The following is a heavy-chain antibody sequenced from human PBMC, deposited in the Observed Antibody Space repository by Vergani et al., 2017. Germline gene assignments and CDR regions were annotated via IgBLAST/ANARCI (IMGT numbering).Heavy chain of an antibody. J-gene: IGHJ4*02. V-gene: IGHV3-48*01. D-gene: IGHD5-24*01. CDR1: GFTFSSSN. Sequence: EVQLVESGGGLVQPGGSLRLSCAASGFTFSSSNMNWVRQAPGKGLEWVSSISSTSKTIYYADSVKGRFTISRDNAMNSLYLQMSSLRPDDTAVYYCVRTDGYIWDYWGQGTLVTISS. CDR3: VRTDGYIWDY. CDR2: ISSTSKTI.